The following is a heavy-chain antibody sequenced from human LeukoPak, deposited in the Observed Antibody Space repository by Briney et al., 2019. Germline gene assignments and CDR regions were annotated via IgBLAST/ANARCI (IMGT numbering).Heavy chain of an antibody. Sequence: PGRSLRLSCAASGFIFSDYGMHWVRQAPGKGLEWVSGISGGGGSIHYADSVKGRFTISRDNSMNTLYLQMNSLRAEDTAVYYCARYRSVTTGKRFFDYWGQGTLVTVSS. D-gene: IGHD4-17*01. CDR3: ARYRSVTTGKRFFDY. CDR2: ISGGGGSI. J-gene: IGHJ4*02. V-gene: IGHV3-23*01. CDR1: GFIFSDYG.